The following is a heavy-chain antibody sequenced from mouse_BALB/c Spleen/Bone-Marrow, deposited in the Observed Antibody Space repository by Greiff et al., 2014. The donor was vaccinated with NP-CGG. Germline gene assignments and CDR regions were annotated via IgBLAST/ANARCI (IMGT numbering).Heavy chain of an antibody. Sequence: QVQLKESGPELVRPGVSVKISCKGSSHTFTDYAMHWVKQSHAKSLEWIGVISTYYGNTNYNQKFKGKATMTVDKPSSTAYMELARLTSEDSAVYYCARGDYDYAMDYWGQGTSVTVSS. D-gene: IGHD2-4*01. CDR3: ARGDYDYAMDY. J-gene: IGHJ4*01. V-gene: IGHV1-67*01. CDR1: SHTFTDYA. CDR2: ISTYYGNT.